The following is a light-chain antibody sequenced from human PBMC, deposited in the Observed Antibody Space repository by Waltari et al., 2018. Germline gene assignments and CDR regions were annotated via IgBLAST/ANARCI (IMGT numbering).Light chain of an antibody. J-gene: IGLJ2*01. CDR3: CSNVGSSVF. Sequence: QSALTQPASVSGSPGQSITISCTGFNSNVGSYNLVSWYQKHPGKAPKLLIYEGNRRPSGVSNRCSGSNADNTASLTLSGLQAEDEADYYCCSNVGSSVFFGGGTKLTVL. CDR1: NSNVGSYNL. V-gene: IGLV2-23*03. CDR2: EGN.